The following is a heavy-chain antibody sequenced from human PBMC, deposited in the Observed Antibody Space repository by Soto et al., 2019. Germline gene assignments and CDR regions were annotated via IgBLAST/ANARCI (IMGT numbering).Heavy chain of an antibody. J-gene: IGHJ4*02. V-gene: IGHV4-34*01. D-gene: IGHD1-26*01. CDR1: GGSLRGHY. CDR3: ARAAVKLGATLFDS. CDR2: INHSGFT. Sequence: SETLSLTCAVSGGSLRGHYWSWIRQSPEKGLEWIGGINHSGFTNYNPTLKSRVTISRDASKNQFSLRLSSMTAADSAVYFCARAAVKLGATLFDSWGQGTLVTVSS.